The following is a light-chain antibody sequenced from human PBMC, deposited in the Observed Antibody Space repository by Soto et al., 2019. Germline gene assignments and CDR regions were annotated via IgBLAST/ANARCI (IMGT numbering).Light chain of an antibody. CDR1: SSNIGDNY. J-gene: IGLJ2*01. CDR2: DNH. V-gene: IGLV1-51*01. CDR3: ATWDSRLRALL. Sequence: QSVLTQPPAVSAAPGQKVTSSCSGSSSNIGDNYVSWYQQLPGTAHKRIISDNHKRPSGIPDRFSGSKFGTSATLGITGLQAGDEGDYYCATWDSRLRALLFGGGTKLTVL.